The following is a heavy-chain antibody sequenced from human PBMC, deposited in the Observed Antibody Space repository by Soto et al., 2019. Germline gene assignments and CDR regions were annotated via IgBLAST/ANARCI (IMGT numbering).Heavy chain of an antibody. Sequence: QVQLVESGGGVVQPGRSLRLSCAASGFTFSSYGMHWVRQAPGKGLEWVAVIWYDGSNKYYADSVKGRFTISRDNSKNTLYLQMNGLRAEDTAVYYCGRVTGSTRGGADYWGQGTLVTVSS. CDR2: IWYDGSNK. CDR3: GRVTGSTRGGADY. D-gene: IGHD2-8*02. CDR1: GFTFSSYG. J-gene: IGHJ4*02. V-gene: IGHV3-33*01.